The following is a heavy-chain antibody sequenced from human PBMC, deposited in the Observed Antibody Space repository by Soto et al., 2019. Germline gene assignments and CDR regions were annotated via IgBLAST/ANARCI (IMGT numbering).Heavy chain of an antibody. D-gene: IGHD3-22*01. CDR3: ARQSYYDSRAYYPYYFDY. Sequence: PSETLSLTCTVSGGSISSSNYYWGWIRQPPGKGLEWIGSIYYSGSTYYNPSLKSRVTISVDTSKNQFSLQLGSVPAADTAVYYCARQSYYDSRAYYPYYFDYWGQGTLVTVSS. CDR2: IYYSGST. V-gene: IGHV4-39*01. J-gene: IGHJ4*02. CDR1: GGSISSSNYY.